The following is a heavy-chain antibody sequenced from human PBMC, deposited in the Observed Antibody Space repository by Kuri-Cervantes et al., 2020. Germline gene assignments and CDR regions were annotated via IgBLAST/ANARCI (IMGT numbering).Heavy chain of an antibody. D-gene: IGHD1-26*01. V-gene: IGHV3-7*01. CDR3: ATDKGYFAFDY. CDR2: IKEDGSQR. J-gene: IGHJ4*02. CDR1: GFTFSSYW. Sequence: GESLKISCVGSGFTFSSYWMSWVRQAPGKGLEWVAQIKEDGSQRYYVESLKGRFTISRDNAKNSLFLQINSLRVEDTAVYYCATDKGYFAFDYWGQGTLVTVSS.